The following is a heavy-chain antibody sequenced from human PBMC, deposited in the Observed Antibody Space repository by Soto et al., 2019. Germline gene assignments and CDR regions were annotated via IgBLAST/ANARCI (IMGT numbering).Heavy chain of an antibody. J-gene: IGHJ5*02. D-gene: IGHD4-17*01. CDR3: ARDRGYGGNSLGWFDP. CDR1: GGTFSSYA. V-gene: IGHV1-69*06. Sequence: QVQLVQSGAEVKKPGSSVKVSCKASGGTFSSYAISWVRQAPGQGLEWMGGIIPIFGTANYAQKFQGRVTITADKPTSTAYMELGSLRSEDTAVYYCARDRGYGGNSLGWFDPWGQGTLVTVSS. CDR2: IIPIFGTA.